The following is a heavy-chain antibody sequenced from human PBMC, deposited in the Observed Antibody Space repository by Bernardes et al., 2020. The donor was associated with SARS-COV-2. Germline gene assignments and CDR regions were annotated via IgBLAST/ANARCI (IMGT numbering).Heavy chain of an antibody. Sequence: SETLSLTCTVSGGSINNYYWSWIRQPPGEGLEWIGYIYYDGGTNYNPSLQSRVTMAVDMSRNQFSLKLRSVSDADTAVYFCARYGHSVFFFDYWGQGALVTVSS. CDR2: IYYDGGT. J-gene: IGHJ4*02. CDR1: GGSINNYY. V-gene: IGHV4-59*01. CDR3: ARYGHSVFFFDY. D-gene: IGHD4-17*01.